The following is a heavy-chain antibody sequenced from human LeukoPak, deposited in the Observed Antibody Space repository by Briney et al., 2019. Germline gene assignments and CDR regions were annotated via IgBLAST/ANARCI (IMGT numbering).Heavy chain of an antibody. D-gene: IGHD5/OR15-5a*01. CDR2: IGIAGDT. V-gene: IGHV3-13*01. CDR1: GFTFSSYD. Sequence: GGSLRLSCAASGFTFSSYDMHWVRHAPGRGLEWVSAIGIAGDTYYPDSVKGRFTISRENAKNSMYLQMNSLKDGDTAVYYCIRGGIQVSGIDAFDIWGQGTMVTVSS. CDR3: IRGGIQVSGIDAFDI. J-gene: IGHJ3*02.